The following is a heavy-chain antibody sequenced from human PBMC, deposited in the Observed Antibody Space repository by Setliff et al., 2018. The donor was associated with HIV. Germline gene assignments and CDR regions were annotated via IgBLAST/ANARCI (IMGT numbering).Heavy chain of an antibody. V-gene: IGHV4-34*01. Sequence: SQTLSLTCAVYGGSFSGYYWSWVRQPPGKGLEWIGAINHSGNTNYNPSLKSRVTISVDTSTNQFSLKLTSVTAADRAVYYCARGRGGLCGYDSVAYWSQGSLVTVSS. CDR2: INHSGNT. D-gene: IGHD5-12*01. J-gene: IGHJ4*02. CDR3: ARGRGGLCGYDSVAY. CDR1: GGSFSGYY.